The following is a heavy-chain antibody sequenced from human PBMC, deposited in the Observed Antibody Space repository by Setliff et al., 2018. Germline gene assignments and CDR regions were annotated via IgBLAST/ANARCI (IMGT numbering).Heavy chain of an antibody. CDR3: ARSAGYSSSWYNYYYGMDV. D-gene: IGHD6-13*01. J-gene: IGHJ6*02. CDR2: IYHSGST. CDR1: GYSISSGYY. V-gene: IGHV4-38-2*01. Sequence: SETLSLTCAVSGYSISSGYYWGWIRQPPGKGLEWIGSIYHSGSTYYNPSLKSRVTMSVDTSKNQFSLKLSSVTAADTAVYYCARSAGYSSSWYNYYYGMDVWGQGTTVTVSS.